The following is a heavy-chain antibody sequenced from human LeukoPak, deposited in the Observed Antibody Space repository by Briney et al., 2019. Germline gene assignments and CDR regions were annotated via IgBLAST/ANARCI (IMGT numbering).Heavy chain of an antibody. D-gene: IGHD1-26*01. CDR3: ATHIVGRGSYSSDAFDI. J-gene: IGHJ3*02. V-gene: IGHV4-38-2*02. CDR2: IYHSGST. Sequence: PSETLSLTCSVSGFSISSGYFWGWIRQPPGKGLEWIGRIYHSGSTYYDPSLKSRVTISVDMSRNQFSLKLSSVTAADTAVYYCATHIVGRGSYSSDAFDIWGQGTMVTVSS. CDR1: GFSISSGYF.